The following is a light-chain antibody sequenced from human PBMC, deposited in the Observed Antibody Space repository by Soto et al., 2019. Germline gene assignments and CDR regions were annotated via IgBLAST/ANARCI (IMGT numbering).Light chain of an antibody. CDR3: QQCYGSPRT. CDR2: AAS. Sequence: DIQMTQSPSTLSASVGDRVTITCRASQSISTYLNWYQQKLGKAPTLLIYAASSLQSGFPSRFRGGGSGTDFTLTISNLQPEDFATYFCQQCYGSPRTFGQGTKV. V-gene: IGKV1-39*01. CDR1: QSISTY. J-gene: IGKJ1*01.